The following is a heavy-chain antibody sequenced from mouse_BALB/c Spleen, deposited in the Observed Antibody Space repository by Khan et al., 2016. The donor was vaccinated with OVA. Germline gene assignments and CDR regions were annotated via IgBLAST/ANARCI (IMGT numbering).Heavy chain of an antibody. CDR3: IRSGYCAYAYAMDY. J-gene: IGHJ4*01. CDR1: GYSITSDFA. D-gene: IGHD3-1*01. V-gene: IGHV3-2*02. CDR2: ISFSGST. Sequence: EVKLEESGPGLVKPSQSLSLTCTVTGYSITSDFAWNWVRQFPGNKLGWMGYISFSGSTSYDPYLKSRLSLTRETSKNQFFLQLSSVTTEDTATYYCIRSGYCAYAYAMDYWGQGTSVTFSS.